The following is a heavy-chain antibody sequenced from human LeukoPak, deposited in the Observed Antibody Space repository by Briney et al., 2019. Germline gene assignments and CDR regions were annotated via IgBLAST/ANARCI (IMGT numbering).Heavy chain of an antibody. CDR1: GGSISSYY. Sequence: PSETLSLTCTVSGGSISSYYWSWIRQPPGKGLEWIGEINHSGSTNYNPSLKSRVTISVDTSKNQFSLKLSSVTAADTAVYYCARGQKAVTAALAFDYWGQGTLVTVSS. V-gene: IGHV4-34*01. CDR3: ARGQKAVTAALAFDY. D-gene: IGHD2-21*02. J-gene: IGHJ4*02. CDR2: INHSGST.